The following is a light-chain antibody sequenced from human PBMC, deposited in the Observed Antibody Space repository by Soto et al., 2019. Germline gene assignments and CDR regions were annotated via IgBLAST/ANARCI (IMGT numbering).Light chain of an antibody. CDR2: YDS. CDR1: NIGSKS. Sequence: SYELTQPPSVSVAPGKTARITCGGNNIGSKSVHWYQQKPGQASVLVIYYDSDRPSGIPERFSGSNSGNTATLTISRVEAGDEADYYCQVWDSSSDHRGVFGTGTKLTVL. V-gene: IGLV3-21*04. J-gene: IGLJ1*01. CDR3: QVWDSSSDHRGV.